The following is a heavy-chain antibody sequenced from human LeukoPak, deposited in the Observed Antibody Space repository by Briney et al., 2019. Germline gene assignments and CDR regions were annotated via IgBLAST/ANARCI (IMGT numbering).Heavy chain of an antibody. CDR1: GFTFSSYG. D-gene: IGHD3-22*01. J-gene: IGHJ4*02. CDR2: IRYDGSNK. V-gene: IGHV3-30*02. Sequence: PGGSLRLSCAASGFTFSSYGMHWVRQAPGKGLEWVAFIRYDGSNKYYGVSVKGRFTISRDNSKNTLYLQMSSLRAEDTAVYYCAKAPSFMPYDSSGYFDYWGQGTLVTVSS. CDR3: AKAPSFMPYDSSGYFDY.